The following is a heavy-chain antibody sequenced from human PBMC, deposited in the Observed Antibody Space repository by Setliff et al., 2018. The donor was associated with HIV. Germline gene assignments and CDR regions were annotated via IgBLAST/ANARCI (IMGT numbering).Heavy chain of an antibody. CDR2: VNDSGNT. D-gene: IGHD3-16*01. CDR3: SRLTSLTWGAVARHFDN. V-gene: IGHV4-34*01. Sequence: TLSLPCDDYAGYLSGYYWSWIRQSPGKGLEWIWEVNDSGNTNYNPSLKSRVTISVDTSKNHFSLRLSSVTAADTTIYYCSRLTSLTWGAVARHFDNWGQVTPVTVSS. CDR1: AGYLSGYY. J-gene: IGHJ4*02.